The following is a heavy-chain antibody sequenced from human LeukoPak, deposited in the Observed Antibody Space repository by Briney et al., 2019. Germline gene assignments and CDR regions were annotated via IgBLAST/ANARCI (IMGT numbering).Heavy chain of an antibody. D-gene: IGHD4-17*01. Sequence: SETLSLTCAVYGGSFSGYYWSWIRQPPGKGLEWIGEINHSGSTNYNPSLKSRVTISVDTSKNQFSLKLSSVTAADTAAYYCARRYGDYLPSFYYFDYWGQGTLVTVSS. CDR1: GGSFSGYY. CDR3: ARRYGDYLPSFYYFDY. V-gene: IGHV4-34*01. CDR2: INHSGST. J-gene: IGHJ4*02.